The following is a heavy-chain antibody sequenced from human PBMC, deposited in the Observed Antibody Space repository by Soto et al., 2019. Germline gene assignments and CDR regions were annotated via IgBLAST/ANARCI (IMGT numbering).Heavy chain of an antibody. D-gene: IGHD1-7*01. CDR2: ISGSGGST. V-gene: IGHV3-23*01. CDR1: GFTFSSYA. Sequence: HPGGSLRLSCAASGFTFSSYAMSWVRQAPGKGLEWVSAISGSGGSTYYADSVKGRFTISRDNSKNTLYLQMNSLRAEDTAVYYCATGGPLELTPPGYWGQGTLVTVSS. CDR3: ATGGPLELTPPGY. J-gene: IGHJ4*02.